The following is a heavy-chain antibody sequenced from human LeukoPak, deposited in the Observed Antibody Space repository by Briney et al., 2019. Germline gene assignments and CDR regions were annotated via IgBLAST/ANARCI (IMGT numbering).Heavy chain of an antibody. J-gene: IGHJ6*02. V-gene: IGHV4-59*01. CDR3: ASVQLERHDSHYYYYGMDV. CDR2: IYYSGST. CDR1: GGSISSYY. D-gene: IGHD1-1*01. Sequence: SETLSLTCTVSGGSISSYYWSWIRQPPGKGLEWIGYIYYSGSTNYNPSLKSRVTISVDTSKNQFSLKLSSVTAADTAVYYCASVQLERHDSHYYYYGMDVWGQGTTVTVSS.